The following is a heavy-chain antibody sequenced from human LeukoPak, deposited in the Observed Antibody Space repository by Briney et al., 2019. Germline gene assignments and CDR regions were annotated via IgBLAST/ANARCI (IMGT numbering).Heavy chain of an antibody. V-gene: IGHV1-2*02. Sequence: ASVKVSCKASGYTFTDYYMHWVRQAPGQGLEWMGWINPNSGGTNYAQKFQGRVTMTRDTSISTAYMELSGLISDDTAVYYCARDRGRISDYYGSGRSLHYYMDVWGKGTTVTVSS. D-gene: IGHD3-10*01. CDR1: GYTFTDYY. CDR3: ARDRGRISDYYGSGRSLHYYMDV. CDR2: INPNSGGT. J-gene: IGHJ6*03.